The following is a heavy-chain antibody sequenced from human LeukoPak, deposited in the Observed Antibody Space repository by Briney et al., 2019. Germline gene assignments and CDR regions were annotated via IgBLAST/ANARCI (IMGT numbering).Heavy chain of an antibody. J-gene: IGHJ4*02. D-gene: IGHD1-26*01. CDR1: GYTFAGYY. CDR3: ARSGELGVDY. Sequence: ASVKVSCKASGYTFAGYYMHWVRQAPGQGLEWMGWINPSSGGTNYAQKFQGRVTMTRDTSISTAYMELSRLRSDDTAVYYCARSGELGVDYWGQGTLVTVSS. V-gene: IGHV1-2*02. CDR2: INPSSGGT.